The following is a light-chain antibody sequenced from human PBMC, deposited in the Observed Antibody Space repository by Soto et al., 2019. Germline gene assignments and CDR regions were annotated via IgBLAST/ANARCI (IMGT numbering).Light chain of an antibody. CDR1: SSDVGSYNL. Sequence: QSALTQPASVSGSPGQSITISCTGTSSDVGSYNLVSWYQQHPGKAPKLMIYEGSKWPSGVSNRFSGSKSGNTASLTISGLEAEDEADYYCFSYAGSSTVVFGGGTKLTVL. V-gene: IGLV2-23*01. J-gene: IGLJ2*01. CDR3: FSYAGSSTVV. CDR2: EGS.